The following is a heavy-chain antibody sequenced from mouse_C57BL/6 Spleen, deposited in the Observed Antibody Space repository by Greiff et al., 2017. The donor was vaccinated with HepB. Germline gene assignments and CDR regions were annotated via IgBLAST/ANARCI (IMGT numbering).Heavy chain of an antibody. CDR1: GYAFTNYL. V-gene: IGHV1-54*01. J-gene: IGHJ3*01. Sequence: VQLQQSGAELVRPGTSVKVSCKASGYAFTNYLIEWVKQRPGQGLEWIGVINPGSGGTNYNEKFKGKATLTADKTSSTAYMQLSSLTSVDSAVYFCAREGGIYYDYGRAWFAYWGQGTLGTVSA. D-gene: IGHD2-4*01. CDR2: INPGSGGT. CDR3: AREGGIYYDYGRAWFAY.